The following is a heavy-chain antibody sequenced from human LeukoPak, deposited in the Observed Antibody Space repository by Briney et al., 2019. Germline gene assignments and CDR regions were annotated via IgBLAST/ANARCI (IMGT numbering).Heavy chain of an antibody. CDR3: ARGVWRDYYAFDI. CDR2: INSDGSST. V-gene: IGHV3-74*01. J-gene: IGHJ3*02. D-gene: IGHD3-3*01. Sequence: GGSLRLSCAASGFTVSSNYMHWVRQAPGKGLVWVSRINSDGSSTSYADSVQGRFTISRDNAKNTLYLQMNSLRAEDTAVYYCARGVWRDYYAFDIWGQGTMVTVSS. CDR1: GFTVSSNY.